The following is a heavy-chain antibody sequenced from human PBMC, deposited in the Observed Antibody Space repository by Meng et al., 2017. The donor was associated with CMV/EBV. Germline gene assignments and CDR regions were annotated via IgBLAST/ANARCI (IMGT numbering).Heavy chain of an antibody. V-gene: IGHV3-21*01. CDR3: ARALVDTAMVTPTYYYYGMDV. J-gene: IGHJ6*02. D-gene: IGHD5-18*01. CDR1: GFTFSSYS. CDR2: ISSSSSYI. Sequence: GGSLRLSCAASGFTFSSYSMNWVRQAPGKGLEWVSSISSSSSYIYYADSVKGRFTISRDNAKNPLYLQMNSLRAEDTAVYYCARALVDTAMVTPTYYYYGMDVWGQGTTVTVSS.